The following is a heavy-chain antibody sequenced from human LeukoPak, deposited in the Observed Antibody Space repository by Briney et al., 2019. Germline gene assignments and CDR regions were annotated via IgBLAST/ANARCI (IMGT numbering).Heavy chain of an antibody. J-gene: IGHJ4*02. CDR2: ISSSSSYI. V-gene: IGHV3-21*01. D-gene: IGHD6-19*01. CDR1: GFTFSSYS. CDR3: ARDLRTYSSGYDH. Sequence: GGPLRLSCAASGFTFSSYSMNWVRQAPGKGLEWVSSISSSSSYIYYADSVKGRFTISRDNAKNSLYLQMNSLRAEDTAVYYCARDLRTYSSGYDHWGQGTLVTVSS.